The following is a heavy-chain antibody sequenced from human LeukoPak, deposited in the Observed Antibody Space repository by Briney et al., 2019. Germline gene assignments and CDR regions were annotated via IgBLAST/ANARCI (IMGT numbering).Heavy chain of an antibody. V-gene: IGHV3-23*01. CDR1: GFTLSTNA. J-gene: IGHJ4*02. CDR3: AKDVGKWESLHFFDY. CDR2: ISGSGAST. D-gene: IGHD1-26*01. Sequence: QTGGSLRLSCLTSGFTLSTNAMSWVRQAPGKGLEWISGISGSGASTYYADSVKGRFTISRDDSRNTLYLQMNSLGGDDTAVYYCAKDVGKWESLHFFDYWGQGTLVTVSS.